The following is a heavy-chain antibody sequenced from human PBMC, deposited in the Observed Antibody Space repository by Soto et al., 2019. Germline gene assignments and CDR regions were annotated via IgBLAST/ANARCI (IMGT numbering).Heavy chain of an antibody. Sequence: QTLSLTCAVSGDSVSSNSAAWNWIRQSPSRGLEWLGRTYYRSKWYNDYAVSVKSRITINPDTSKNQFSLQLNSVTPEDTAVYFCARTLSSSAENWFDPWGQGTLVTVSS. J-gene: IGHJ5*02. D-gene: IGHD6-6*01. V-gene: IGHV6-1*01. CDR1: GDSVSSNSAA. CDR3: ARTLSSSAENWFDP. CDR2: TYYRSKWYN.